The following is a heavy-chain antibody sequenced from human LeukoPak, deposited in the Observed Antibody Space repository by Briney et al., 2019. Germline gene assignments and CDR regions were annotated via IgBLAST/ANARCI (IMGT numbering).Heavy chain of an antibody. CDR1: GGSISSGGYY. J-gene: IGHJ4*02. CDR3: ARDSPVEARGYYFDY. D-gene: IGHD6-6*01. Sequence: SETLSLTCTVSGGSISSGGYYWSWIRQHPGKGLEWIGYIYYSGSTYYNPSLKSRVTISVDTSKNQFSLKLSSVTAADTAVYYCARDSPVEARGYYFDYWGQGTLVTVSS. V-gene: IGHV4-31*03. CDR2: IYYSGST.